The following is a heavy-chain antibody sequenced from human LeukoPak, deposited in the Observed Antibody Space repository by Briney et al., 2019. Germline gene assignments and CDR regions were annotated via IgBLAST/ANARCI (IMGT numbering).Heavy chain of an antibody. CDR2: IIPIFGTA. J-gene: IGHJ3*02. V-gene: IGHV1-69*05. CDR3: ARGGPAPHRITLIVVASSTDAFDI. Sequence: SVKVSCKASGGTFSSYAISWVRQAPGQGLEWMGGIIPIFGTANYAQKFQGRVTMTTDTSTSTAYMELRSLRSDDTAVYYCARGGPAPHRITLIVVASSTDAFDIWGQGTMVTVSS. D-gene: IGHD3-22*01. CDR1: GGTFSSYA.